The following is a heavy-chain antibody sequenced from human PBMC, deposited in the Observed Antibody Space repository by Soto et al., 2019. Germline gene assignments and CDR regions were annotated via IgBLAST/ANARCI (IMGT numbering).Heavy chain of an antibody. J-gene: IGHJ5*02. D-gene: IGHD6-19*01. Sequence: ASVKVSCKASGYTFTSYDISWVRQAPEQGLEWMGWISVYNGNTNYAQKFQGRVTMTTDTSTSTAYMELRSLRSDDTAVYYCARDEIAVAGRVWFDPWGQGTLVTVSS. V-gene: IGHV1-18*01. CDR3: ARDEIAVAGRVWFDP. CDR1: GYTFTSYD. CDR2: ISVYNGNT.